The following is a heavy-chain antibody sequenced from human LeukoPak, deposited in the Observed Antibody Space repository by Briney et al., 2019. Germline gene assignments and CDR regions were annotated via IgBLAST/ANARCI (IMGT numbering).Heavy chain of an antibody. Sequence: GGSLRLSCAASGFTFSSYAMHWVRQAPGKGLEWVAVISYDGSNKYYADSVKGRFTISRDNAKNSLYLQMNSLRAEDTALYYCAKAYYDSSGYYFDYWGQGTLVTVSS. CDR3: AKAYYDSSGYYFDY. D-gene: IGHD3-22*01. J-gene: IGHJ4*02. CDR1: GFTFSSYA. V-gene: IGHV3-30-3*01. CDR2: ISYDGSNK.